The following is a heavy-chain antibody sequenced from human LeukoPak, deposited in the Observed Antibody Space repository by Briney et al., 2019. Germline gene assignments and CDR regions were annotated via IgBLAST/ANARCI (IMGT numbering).Heavy chain of an antibody. Sequence: PGGSLRLSCAASGFTFSNYGMHWVRKAPGKGLEWVAFIRYDGSNKYYADSVKGRFTISRDNSKKTLYLQMNSLRAEDTAVYYCAKGRRYNILTGHFVSEVHPWGQGTLVTVSS. CDR1: GFTFSNYG. CDR3: AKGRRYNILTGHFVSEVHP. D-gene: IGHD3-9*01. CDR2: IRYDGSNK. V-gene: IGHV3-30*02. J-gene: IGHJ5*02.